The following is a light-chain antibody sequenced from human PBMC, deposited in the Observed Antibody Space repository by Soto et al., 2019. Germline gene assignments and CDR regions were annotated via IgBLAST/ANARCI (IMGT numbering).Light chain of an antibody. Sequence: EIQITQSPSSLCASVGDRVRLNCRASQSINNYLSWYQQKKGKAPNLLIFGASTLQSGVPSRFSGSGYGTDFTLTISSLQPEDFATYYCLQSYRTPLTFGGGTRLEIK. CDR3: LQSYRTPLT. J-gene: IGKJ5*01. V-gene: IGKV1-39*01. CDR1: QSINNY. CDR2: GAS.